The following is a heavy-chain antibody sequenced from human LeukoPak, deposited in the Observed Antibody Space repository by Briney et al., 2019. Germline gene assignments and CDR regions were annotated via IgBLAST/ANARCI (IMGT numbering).Heavy chain of an antibody. V-gene: IGHV3-30*02. Sequence: GGSLRLSCATSGFTFSMYGMHWVRQAPGKGLEWVAFISFDEREKHHGDSVKGRFTISRDISKNTLYLQMNSLRAEDTAIYYCAKDPGSGGDRDYWGQGTLVTVSS. CDR2: ISFDEREK. CDR1: GFTFSMYG. D-gene: IGHD6-19*01. J-gene: IGHJ4*02. CDR3: AKDPGSGGDRDY.